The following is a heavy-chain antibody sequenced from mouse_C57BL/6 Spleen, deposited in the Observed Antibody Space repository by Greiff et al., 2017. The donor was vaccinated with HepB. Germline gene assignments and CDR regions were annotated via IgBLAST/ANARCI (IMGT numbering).Heavy chain of an antibody. D-gene: IGHD2-1*01. Sequence: VQLQQSGAELVRPGASVKLSCKASGYTFTDYYINWVKQRPGQGLEWIARIYPGSGNTYYNEKFKGKATLTAEKSSSTAYMQLSSLTSEDSAVYFCARSPGNYDFDYWAQGTTPTVSS. CDR2: IYPGSGNT. CDR3: ARSPGNYDFDY. V-gene: IGHV1-76*01. CDR1: GYTFTDYY. J-gene: IGHJ2*01.